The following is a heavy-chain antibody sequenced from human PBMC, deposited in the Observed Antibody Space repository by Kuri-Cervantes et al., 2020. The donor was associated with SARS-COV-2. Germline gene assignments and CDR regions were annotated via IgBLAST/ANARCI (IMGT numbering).Heavy chain of an antibody. CDR3: ARDFRGSNYYDSSGPHDAFDI. J-gene: IGHJ3*02. CDR1: GGSISSYY. V-gene: IGHV4-4*07. CDR2: IYTSGST. Sequence: SETLSLTCTVSGGSISSYYWSWIRQPAGKGLEWIGRIYTSGSTNYNPSLKSRVTMSVDTSKNQFSLKLSSVTAADTAVYYCARDFRGSNYYDSSGPHDAFDIWGQGTMVTVSS. D-gene: IGHD3-22*01.